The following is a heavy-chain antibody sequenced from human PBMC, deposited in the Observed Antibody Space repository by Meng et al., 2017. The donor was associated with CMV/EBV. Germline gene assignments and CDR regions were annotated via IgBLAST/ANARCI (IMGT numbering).Heavy chain of an antibody. V-gene: IGHV3-30*02. Sequence: GESLKISCAASGFTFRSYGMHWVRQAPGKGLEWVAFIWHDGSKTYYADFVKARFTISRDNSKSTLYLQLNSLRAEDTSLYYCARGHTYRSSSQGFDPWGQGALVTVSS. CDR1: GFTFRSYG. CDR3: ARGHTYRSSSQGFDP. D-gene: IGHD6-19*01. J-gene: IGHJ5*02. CDR2: IWHDGSKT.